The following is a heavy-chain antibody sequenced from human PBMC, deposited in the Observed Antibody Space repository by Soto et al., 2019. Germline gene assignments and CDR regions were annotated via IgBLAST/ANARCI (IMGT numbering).Heavy chain of an antibody. CDR2: INPMSRTA. CDR1: GDTSTTYV. J-gene: IGHJ4*02. D-gene: IGHD2-21*01. V-gene: IGHV1-69*01. CDR3: VRGTYCGASCYFAREY. Sequence: VQLVQSGSEVKKPGSSVKVSCKASGDTSTTYVVSWVRQAPGNGLEWMGGINPMSRTAKYAEKYSGRVTITADEATKTVYLDLTTLRSEDTAVYFCVRGTYCGASCYFAREYWGQGTLVAVSS.